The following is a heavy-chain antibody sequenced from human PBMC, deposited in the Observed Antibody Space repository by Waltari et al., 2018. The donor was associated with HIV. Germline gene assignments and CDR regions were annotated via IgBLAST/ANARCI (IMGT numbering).Heavy chain of an antibody. CDR2: IWYDGSQK. Sequence: QVQLVEPGVGVAQPGMSLILSCVASGSLFIRFAITWLLQATGRGLELVAIIWYDGSQKYYGDSVKGRFTISRDNSQNTLYLQVDSRRVEDTATYYCSRAGTAAGKSNYYYGTDVWGQGTTVTFSS. CDR1: GSLFIRFA. V-gene: IGHV3-33*01. J-gene: IGHJ6*02. CDR3: SRAGTAAGKSNYYYGTDV. D-gene: IGHD6-13*01.